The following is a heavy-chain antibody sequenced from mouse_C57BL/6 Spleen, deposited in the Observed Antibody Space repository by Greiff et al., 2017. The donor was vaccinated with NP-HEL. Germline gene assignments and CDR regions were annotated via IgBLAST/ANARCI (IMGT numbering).Heavy chain of an antibody. Sequence: EVQRVESGGGLVQPGGSMKLSCVASGFTFSNYWMNWVRQSPEKGLEWVAQIRLKSDNYATHYAESVKGRFTISRDDSKSSVYLQMNNLRAEDTGIYYCTTSNYGPAWFAYWGQGTLVTVSA. CDR1: GFTFSNYW. CDR2: IRLKSDNYAT. CDR3: TTSNYGPAWFAY. D-gene: IGHD2-5*01. V-gene: IGHV6-3*01. J-gene: IGHJ3*01.